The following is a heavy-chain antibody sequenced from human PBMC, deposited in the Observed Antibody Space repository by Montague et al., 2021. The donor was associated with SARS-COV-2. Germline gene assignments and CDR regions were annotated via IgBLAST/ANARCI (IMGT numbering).Heavy chain of an antibody. CDR3: TTGEGVYGWRYYFDY. V-gene: IGHV4-59*01. CDR1: GDSIRTNY. CDR2: VDNSGSI. J-gene: IGHJ4*02. Sequence: SETLSLTCTVSGDSIRTNYWSWIRQPPGQRLEWIGYVDNSGSIDYSPSLKSRVTISLETSKRQFSLRLNSVTEADTAVYYCTTGEGVYGWRYYFDYWSQGTLVTVSS. D-gene: IGHD6-19*01.